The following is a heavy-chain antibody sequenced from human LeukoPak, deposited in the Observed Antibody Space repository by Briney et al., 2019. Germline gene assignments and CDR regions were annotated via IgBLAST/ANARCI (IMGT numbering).Heavy chain of an antibody. J-gene: IGHJ6*02. Sequence: SVKVSCKASGGTFSSYAISWVRQAPGQGLEWMGRIIPILGIANYAQKFQGRVTITADKSTSTAYMELSSLRSEDTAVYYCARDRGQQLLWFAERSSDYGMDVWGQGTTVTVSS. CDR3: ARDRGQQLLWFAERSSDYGMDV. D-gene: IGHD3-10*01. CDR1: GGTFSSYA. CDR2: IIPILGIA. V-gene: IGHV1-69*04.